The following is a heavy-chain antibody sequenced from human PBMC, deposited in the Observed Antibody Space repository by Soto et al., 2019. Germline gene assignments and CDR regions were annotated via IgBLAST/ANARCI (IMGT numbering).Heavy chain of an antibody. CDR3: SRVDPGETSPFDH. V-gene: IGHV1-46*03. J-gene: IGHJ4*02. CDR2: INPFDGSR. CDR1: GYIFTSYY. Sequence: ASVKVSCKASGYIFTSYYLHWVRQAPGQGLEWMGWINPFDGSRMFAQSFQGSVTFTRDTSTSTVYMELSGLRSDDTAVYYCSRVDPGETSPFDHWGQGTLVTVS. D-gene: IGHD3-10*01.